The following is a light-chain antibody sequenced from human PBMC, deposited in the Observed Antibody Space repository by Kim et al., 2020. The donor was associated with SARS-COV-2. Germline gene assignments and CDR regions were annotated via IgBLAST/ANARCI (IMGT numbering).Light chain of an antibody. Sequence: ATINCKSGQSILYSSNNKNYLAWYQQKPGQPPKLLISWASTRESGVPDRFSGSGSGADFTLTISSLQAADVAVYYCQQYYNPPWTFGQGTKVDIK. CDR2: WAS. CDR1: QSILYSSNNKNY. CDR3: QQYYNPPWT. V-gene: IGKV4-1*01. J-gene: IGKJ1*01.